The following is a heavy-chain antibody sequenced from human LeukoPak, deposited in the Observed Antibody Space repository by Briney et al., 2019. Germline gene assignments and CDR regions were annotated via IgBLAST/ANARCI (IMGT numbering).Heavy chain of an antibody. V-gene: IGHV1-2*02. D-gene: IGHD1-1*01. J-gene: IGHJ4*02. CDR2: INPNRGDT. CDR1: GYTFTGYY. Sequence: GASVKVSCKASGYTFTGYYMHWVRQAPGQGLEWMGWINPNRGDTNYAQKVQGRVTMTRDTSISTAYMELSRLRADDTAVYYWAGVRGGKTGEYYFDYWGQGTLVTVSS. CDR3: AGVRGGKTGEYYFDY.